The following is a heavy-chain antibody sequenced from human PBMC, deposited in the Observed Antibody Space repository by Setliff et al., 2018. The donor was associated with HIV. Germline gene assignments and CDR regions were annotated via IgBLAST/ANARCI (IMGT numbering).Heavy chain of an antibody. V-gene: IGHV4-34*01. CDR3: VKHFWTDYYDWRDTGAFDL. J-gene: IGHJ3*01. CDR2: INHSGST. CDR1: GGSFSGYD. Sequence: SETLSLTCAVYGGSFSGYDWSWIRQPPGKGLEWIGEINHSGSTNYNPSLKSRVTISIDTSKNQFSLNLSSVTAADTAVYYCVKHFWTDYYDWRDTGAFDLWGQGTMVTVSS. D-gene: IGHD3-22*01.